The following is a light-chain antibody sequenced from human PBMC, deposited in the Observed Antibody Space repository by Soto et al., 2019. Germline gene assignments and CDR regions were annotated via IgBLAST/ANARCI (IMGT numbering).Light chain of an antibody. Sequence: DIRWAQAPPLPAATGRDRISITFRASQDIGSYLAWYQQKSGKAPKLLIHTASTLQTGVPFRFSGSGSGTEFTLTISSLQPGDFATYYCRHPAIHPLSSGGGAMVDIK. CDR1: QDIGSY. J-gene: IGKJ4*01. V-gene: IGKV1-9*01. CDR2: TAS. CDR3: RHPAIHPLS.